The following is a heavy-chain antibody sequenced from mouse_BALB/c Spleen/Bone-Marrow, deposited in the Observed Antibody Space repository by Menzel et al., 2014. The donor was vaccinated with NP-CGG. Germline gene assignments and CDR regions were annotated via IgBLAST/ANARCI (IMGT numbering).Heavy chain of an antibody. CDR2: IRNKANGYTT. V-gene: IGHV7-3*02. D-gene: IGHD1-1*01. CDR1: GFTFTDYY. J-gene: IGHJ4*01. CDR3: ARDNYYHGNKDAMDY. Sequence: EVKLEESGGGLVQPGGSLRLSCATSGFTFTDYYMSWVRQPPGKALEWLGFIRNKANGYTTDYSASVKGRFTISRDNSQSILYLQMNTLRAEDSATYYCARDNYYHGNKDAMDYWGQGTSVTVSS.